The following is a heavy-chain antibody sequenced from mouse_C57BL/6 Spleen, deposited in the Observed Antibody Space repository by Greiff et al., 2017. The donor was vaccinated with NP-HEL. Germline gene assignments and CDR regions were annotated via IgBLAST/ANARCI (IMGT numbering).Heavy chain of an antibody. CDR2: ISSGGDYI. D-gene: IGHD1-1*01. V-gene: IGHV5-9-1*02. Sequence: EVQLVESGEGLVKPGGSLKLSCAASGFTFSSYAMSWVRQTPEKRLEWVAYISSGGDYIYYADTVKGRFTISRDNARNTLYLQMSSLKSEDTAMYYCTSAPITTVVAPFAYWGQRTLVTVSA. CDR1: GFTFSSYA. CDR3: TSAPITTVVAPFAY. J-gene: IGHJ3*01.